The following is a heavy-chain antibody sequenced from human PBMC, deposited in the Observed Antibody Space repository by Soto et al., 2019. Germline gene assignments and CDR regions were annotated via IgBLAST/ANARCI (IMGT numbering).Heavy chain of an antibody. CDR1: GFTLSSQA. Sequence: GGSLRLSCAASGFTLSSQAMHWVRQAPGKGLGWLALMSYDGSKIYYGDSVKGRFTISRDNSKNTLFLQMSSLRPDDTAVYYCAKDRGRYSGPLDYWGQGTLVTVSS. CDR3: AKDRGRYSGPLDY. CDR2: MSYDGSKI. D-gene: IGHD1-26*01. J-gene: IGHJ4*02. V-gene: IGHV3-30*18.